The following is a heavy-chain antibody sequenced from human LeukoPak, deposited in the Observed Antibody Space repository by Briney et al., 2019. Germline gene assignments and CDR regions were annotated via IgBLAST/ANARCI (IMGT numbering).Heavy chain of an antibody. CDR1: GFTFDDYA. CDR3: AKAPDIVVVPAANVDYYFDY. J-gene: IGHJ4*02. CDR2: ISWNSGSI. V-gene: IGHV3-9*01. D-gene: IGHD2-2*01. Sequence: GGSLRLSCAASGFTFDDYAMHWVRQAPGKGLEWVSGISWNSGSIGYADSAKGRFTISRDNAKNSLYLQMNSLRAEDTALYYCAKAPDIVVVPAANVDYYFDYWGQGTLVTVSS.